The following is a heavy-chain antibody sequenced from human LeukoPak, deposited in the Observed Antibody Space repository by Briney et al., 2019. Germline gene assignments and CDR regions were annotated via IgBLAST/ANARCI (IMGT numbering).Heavy chain of an antibody. D-gene: IGHD1-26*01. J-gene: IGHJ4*02. V-gene: IGHV4-39*07. CDR1: GGSISSSSYY. CDR2: IYYSGST. Sequence: SETLSLTCTVSGGSISSSSYYWGWIRQPPGKGLEWIGSIYYSGSTYYNPSLKSRVTISVDTSKNQFSLKLSSVTAADTAVYYCATLLGATKDYWGQGTLVTVSS. CDR3: ATLLGATKDY.